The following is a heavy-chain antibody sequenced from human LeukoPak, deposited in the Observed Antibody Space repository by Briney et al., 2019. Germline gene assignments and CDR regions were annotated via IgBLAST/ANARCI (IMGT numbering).Heavy chain of an antibody. Sequence: GGSLRLSCAASGFTFSTYWMNWVRQAPGKGLEWVANIKQDGSEKYYVDSVKGRFVVSRDNAKNSLYLQMNSLGAEDTAVYYCARGIVVPGIDYWGQGTLVTVSS. CDR3: ARGIVVPGIDY. D-gene: IGHD2-15*01. J-gene: IGHJ4*02. CDR1: GFTFSTYW. V-gene: IGHV3-7*01. CDR2: IKQDGSEK.